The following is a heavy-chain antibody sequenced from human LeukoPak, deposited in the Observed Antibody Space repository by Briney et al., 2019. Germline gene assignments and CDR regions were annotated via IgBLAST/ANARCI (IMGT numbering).Heavy chain of an antibody. D-gene: IGHD4-17*01. Sequence: GGSLRLSCAASGFTFDDYAMHWVRQAPGKGLEWISYITSSSSSTYYADSVKGRFTISRDNAKNSLYLQMNSLRAEDTAVYYCARVIGSYGDSAYWGQGTLVTVSS. CDR1: GFTFDDYA. J-gene: IGHJ4*02. CDR2: ITSSSSST. V-gene: IGHV3-48*04. CDR3: ARVIGSYGDSAY.